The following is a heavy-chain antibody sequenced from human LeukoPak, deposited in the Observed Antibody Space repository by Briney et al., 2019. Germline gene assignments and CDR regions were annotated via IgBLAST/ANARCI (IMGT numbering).Heavy chain of an antibody. CDR2: IFYSGST. CDR3: ARIDYGDF. J-gene: IGHJ4*02. Sequence: SETLSLTCTVSGDSFSSYYWSWIRQPPGKGLEWIGNIFYSGSTNYTPSLKSRVTISVVRSKNQFSLKLTSVTAADTALYYCARIDYGDFWGQGTLVTVSS. CDR1: GDSFSSYY. V-gene: IGHV4-59*12.